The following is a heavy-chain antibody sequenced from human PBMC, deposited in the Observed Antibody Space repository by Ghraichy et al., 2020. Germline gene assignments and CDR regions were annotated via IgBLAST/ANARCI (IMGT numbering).Heavy chain of an antibody. J-gene: IGHJ6*02. CDR2: ISGNGDST. CDR3: AKDLVGSGWFFGMDV. CDR1: RFTFGSFP. D-gene: IGHD6-19*01. V-gene: IGHV3-23*01. Sequence: ETLRLSCTASRFTFGSFPMNWVRQAPGKGLEWVSAISGNGDSTYYADSVKGRFTVSRDNSKNTLYLQMNSLRAEDTAVYFCAKDLVGSGWFFGMDVWGQGTTVTVSS.